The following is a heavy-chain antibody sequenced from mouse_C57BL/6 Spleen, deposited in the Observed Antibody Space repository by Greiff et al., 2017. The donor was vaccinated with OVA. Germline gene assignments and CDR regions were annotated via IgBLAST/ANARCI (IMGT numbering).Heavy chain of an antibody. V-gene: IGHV1-64*01. J-gene: IGHJ3*01. CDR1: GYTFTSYW. CDR2: IHPNSGST. CDR3: AHSSGTGWFAY. Sequence: QVQLQQPGAELVKPGASVKLSCKASGYTFTSYWMHWVKQRPGQGLEWIGMIHPNSGSTNYNEKFKSKATLTVDKSSSTAYMQLSSLTSEDSAVYYCAHSSGTGWFAYWGQGTLVTVSA. D-gene: IGHD3-2*02.